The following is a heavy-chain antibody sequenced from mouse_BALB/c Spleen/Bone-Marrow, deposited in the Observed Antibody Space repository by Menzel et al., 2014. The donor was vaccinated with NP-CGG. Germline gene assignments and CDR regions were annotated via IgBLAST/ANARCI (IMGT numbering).Heavy chain of an antibody. CDR3: ARWGITLAY. D-gene: IGHD2-4*01. CDR2: INPSNGRT. J-gene: IGHJ3*01. Sequence: QVQLQQPGAELVKPGASVKLSCKASGYTFTSYWMHWVKQRPGQGLEWIGEINPSNGRTNYNEKFKSKATLTVDKSSSRAYMQLSSLTSEDSAVYYCARWGITLAYWGQGTLVTVSA. V-gene: IGHV1S81*02. CDR1: GYTFTSYW.